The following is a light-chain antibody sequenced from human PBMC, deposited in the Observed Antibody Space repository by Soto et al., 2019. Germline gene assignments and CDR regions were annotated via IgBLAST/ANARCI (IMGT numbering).Light chain of an antibody. V-gene: IGKV2-28*01. Sequence: DIVMTQSPLSLPVTPGEPASISCRSSQSLLHSNGYNALDWYLQKPGQSPQLLIYLGSNRASGVPDRFSGSVSGTDFTLKISRVEAEDVGVYYCMQALQTPWTFRQGPKVEIK. CDR3: MQALQTPWT. CDR1: QSLLHSNGYNA. CDR2: LGS. J-gene: IGKJ1*01.